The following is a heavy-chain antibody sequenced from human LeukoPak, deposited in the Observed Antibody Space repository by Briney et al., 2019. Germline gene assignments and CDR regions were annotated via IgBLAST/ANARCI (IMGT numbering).Heavy chain of an antibody. CDR2: ISAYNGNT. V-gene: IGHV1-18*01. CDR1: GYTFTSYG. Sequence: EASVKVSCKASGYTFTSYGISWVRQAPGQGLEWMGWISAYNGNTNYAQKLQGRVTMTTDTSTSTAYMELRSLRSDDTAVYYCARDPRGPVDTAMVRDNAFDIWGQGTMVTVSS. CDR3: ARDPRGPVDTAMVRDNAFDI. D-gene: IGHD5-18*01. J-gene: IGHJ3*02.